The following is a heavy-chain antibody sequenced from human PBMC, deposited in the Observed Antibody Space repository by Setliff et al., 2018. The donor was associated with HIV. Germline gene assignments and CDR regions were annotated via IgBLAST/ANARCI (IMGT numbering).Heavy chain of an antibody. CDR3: ARYVAAAGSLDY. J-gene: IGHJ4*02. D-gene: IGHD6-13*01. V-gene: IGHV4-59*08. Sequence: SETLSLTCNVSGGSISSYYWSWLRQPPGKRFEWIGHIYYTGSTDYNPSLKSRVTISVDTSKNQFSLKLSSVTAADTAVYYCARYVAAAGSLDYWGQGTLVTVSS. CDR1: GGSISSYY. CDR2: IYYTGST.